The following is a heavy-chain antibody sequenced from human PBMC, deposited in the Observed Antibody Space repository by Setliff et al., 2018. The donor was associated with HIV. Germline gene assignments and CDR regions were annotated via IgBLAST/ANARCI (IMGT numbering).Heavy chain of an antibody. Sequence: SETLSLTCTVSGRSISSSSYYWGSIRQPPGKWLEWLGTISYSGTTYYNPSLKSRVTISVDTSKNQFSLKLSAVTAADTVVYYCARLYSTVTPDIWGKGTTVTVSS. J-gene: IGHJ6*04. CDR1: GRSISSSSYY. V-gene: IGHV4-39*01. CDR3: ARLYSTVTPDI. D-gene: IGHD2-21*01. CDR2: ISYSGTT.